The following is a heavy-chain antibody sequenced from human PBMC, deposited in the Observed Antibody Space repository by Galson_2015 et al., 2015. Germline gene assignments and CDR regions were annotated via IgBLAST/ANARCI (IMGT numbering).Heavy chain of an antibody. Sequence: SLRLSCAASGFTFSGYAMSWVRQAPGKGLEWVSAISKSGRDTYYADSVKGRFTISRDNSKNTLYLQMNSLRAEDTAVYYCAKGREWELPLDYWGQGALVTVYS. D-gene: IGHD1-26*01. CDR3: AKGREWELPLDY. CDR1: GFTFSGYA. CDR2: ISKSGRDT. V-gene: IGHV3-23*01. J-gene: IGHJ4*02.